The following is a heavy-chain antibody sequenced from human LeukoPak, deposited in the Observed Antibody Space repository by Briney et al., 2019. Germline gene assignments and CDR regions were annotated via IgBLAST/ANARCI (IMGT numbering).Heavy chain of an antibody. CDR3: ARGLEPYYDFWSGYSSFDY. J-gene: IGHJ4*02. CDR1: GFTFSSYS. Sequence: PGGSLRLSCAASGFTFSSYSMNWVRQAPGKGLEWVSYISSSSSTIYYADSVKGRFTISRDNAKNSLYLQMNSLRAEDTAVYYCARGLEPYYDFWSGYSSFDYWGQGTLVTVSS. V-gene: IGHV3-48*01. CDR2: ISSSSSTI. D-gene: IGHD3-3*01.